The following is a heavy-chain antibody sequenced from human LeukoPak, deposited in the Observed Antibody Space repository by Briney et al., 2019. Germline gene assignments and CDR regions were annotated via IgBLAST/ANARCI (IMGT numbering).Heavy chain of an antibody. Sequence: GGSLRLSCAASGFSFSSHAMHWIRQAPGKGLEWVAVIFSDGNNIHYADSVQGRFTISRDNSRSTLYLQMNSLRAEDTALYYCARGWAATGNPTCFDPWGQGTLVTVSS. V-gene: IGHV3-30-3*01. CDR1: GFSFSSHA. D-gene: IGHD1-1*01. J-gene: IGHJ5*02. CDR3: ARGWAATGNPTCFDP. CDR2: IFSDGNNI.